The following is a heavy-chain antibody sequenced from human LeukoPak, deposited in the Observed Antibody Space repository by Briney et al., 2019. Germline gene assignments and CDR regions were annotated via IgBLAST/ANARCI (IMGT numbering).Heavy chain of an antibody. CDR3: ARGARRICSSTSCPFDP. CDR1: GFTVSSNY. J-gene: IGHJ5*02. Sequence: GGSLRLSCAASGFTVSSNYMSWVRQAPGKGLEWVSDIYSSGNTYYADSVKGRFTISRDNSKNTLYLQMNSLRAEDTAVYYCARGARRICSSTSCPFDPWGQGTLVTVSS. V-gene: IGHV3-53*01. CDR2: IYSSGNT. D-gene: IGHD2-2*01.